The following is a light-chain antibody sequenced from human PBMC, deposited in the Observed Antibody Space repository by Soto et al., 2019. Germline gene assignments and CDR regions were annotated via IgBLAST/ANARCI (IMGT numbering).Light chain of an antibody. J-gene: IGKJ3*01. CDR2: GAS. Sequence: EIVLTQSPGTLSLSPGERATLSCRASQSVSSSYLAWYQQKPGQAPRLLTYGASSRATGIPDRFSGSGSGTDFTLTISRLEPEDVAVYYCQQYGSSPGAFGPGTKVDIK. CDR1: QSVSSSY. CDR3: QQYGSSPGA. V-gene: IGKV3-20*01.